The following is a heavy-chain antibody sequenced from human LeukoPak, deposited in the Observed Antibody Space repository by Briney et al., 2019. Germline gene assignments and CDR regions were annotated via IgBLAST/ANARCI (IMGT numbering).Heavy chain of an antibody. CDR1: GFIVSSND. V-gene: IGHV3-53*01. CDR3: ASLSWTWDY. D-gene: IGHD2-15*01. J-gene: IGHJ4*02. Sequence: PGGSLRLSCAASGFIVSSNDMSWVRQAPGKGLEWVSVIYTDATTYYADSVKGRFTISRDNAKNSLYLQMNSLRAEDTAVYYCASLSWTWDYWGQGTLVTVSS. CDR2: IYTDATT.